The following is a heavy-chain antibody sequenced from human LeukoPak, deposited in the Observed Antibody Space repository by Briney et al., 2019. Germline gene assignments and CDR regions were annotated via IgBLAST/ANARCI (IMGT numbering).Heavy chain of an antibody. CDR1: GGTFSSYA. Sequence: ASVKVSCKASGGTFSSYAISWVRQAPGQGLEWMGGIIPIFGTANYAQKFQGRVTITADESTSTAYMELSSLRSEDTAVYYCARGVPVVVTAMTWFDPWGQGTLVTVSS. J-gene: IGHJ5*02. D-gene: IGHD2-21*02. CDR2: IIPIFGTA. CDR3: ARGVPVVVTAMTWFDP. V-gene: IGHV1-69*13.